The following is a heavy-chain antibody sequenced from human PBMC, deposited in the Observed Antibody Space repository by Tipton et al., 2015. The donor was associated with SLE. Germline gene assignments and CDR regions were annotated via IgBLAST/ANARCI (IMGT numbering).Heavy chain of an antibody. CDR3: ARDSLNWGSYYHGMDV. CDR2: IFYTGST. D-gene: IGHD3-16*01. V-gene: IGHV4-28*03. J-gene: IGHJ6*02. Sequence: TLSLTCNVSVYSISSSHWWGWIRQPPGKGLEWIGHIFYTGSTRYNPSLKSRVTISVDTSKSQIFLKMSSVTAADTAVYYCARDSLNWGSYYHGMDVWGQGTTVTVSS. CDR1: VYSISSSHW.